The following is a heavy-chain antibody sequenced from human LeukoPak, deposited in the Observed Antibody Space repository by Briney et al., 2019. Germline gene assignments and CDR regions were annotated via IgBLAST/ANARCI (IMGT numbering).Heavy chain of an antibody. CDR1: GFTFSSYA. CDR2: ISYDGSSK. Sequence: GRSLRLSCAASGFTFSSYALHWVRQAPGKGLEWVTVISYDGSSKYYADSVKGRFTISRDNSKNTLYLQMNSLRPEDTAVYYCARGDKQLLFNRNKGGFDPWGQGALVTVSS. V-gene: IGHV3-30*04. J-gene: IGHJ5*02. CDR3: ARGDKQLLFNRNKGGFDP. D-gene: IGHD1-14*01.